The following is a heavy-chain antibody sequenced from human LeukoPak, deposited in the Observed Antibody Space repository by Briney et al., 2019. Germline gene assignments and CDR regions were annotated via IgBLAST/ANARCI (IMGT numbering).Heavy chain of an antibody. D-gene: IGHD3-10*01. Sequence: PGGSLRLSCAASGFTFSSYAMSWVRQAPGKGLEWVSAISGSGGSTYYADSVKGRFTISRDNAKNSLYLQMNSLRAEDTAVYYCAREERFGDQSRGMDVWGQGTTVTVSS. J-gene: IGHJ6*02. CDR2: ISGSGGST. CDR1: GFTFSSYA. CDR3: AREERFGDQSRGMDV. V-gene: IGHV3-23*01.